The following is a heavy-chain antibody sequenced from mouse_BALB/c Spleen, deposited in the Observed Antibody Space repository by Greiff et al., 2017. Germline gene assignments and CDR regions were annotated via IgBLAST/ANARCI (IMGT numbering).Heavy chain of an antibody. CDR2: ISNGGGST. D-gene: IGHD2-2*01. Sequence: GKLMESGGGLVQPGGSLKLSCAASGFTFSSYTMSWVRQTPEKRLEWVAYISNGGGSTYYPDTVKGRFTISRDNAKNTLYLQMSSLKSEDTAMYYCARHWGGYLFDYWGQGTTLTVSS. V-gene: IGHV5-12-2*01. CDR1: GFTFSSYT. J-gene: IGHJ2*01. CDR3: ARHWGGYLFDY.